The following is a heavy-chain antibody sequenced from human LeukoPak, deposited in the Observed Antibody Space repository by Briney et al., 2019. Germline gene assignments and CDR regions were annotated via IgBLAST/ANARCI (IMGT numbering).Heavy chain of an antibody. J-gene: IGHJ4*02. Sequence: SETLSLTCTVSGGSISSSSYSWGWIRQPPGKGLEWIGSIYYSGSTYYNPSLKSRVTISVDTSKNQFSLKLSSVTAADTAVHYCARQPTYSSSWYLGNYFDYWGQGTLVTVSS. CDR1: GGSISSSSYS. CDR2: IYYSGST. CDR3: ARQPTYSSSWYLGNYFDY. V-gene: IGHV4-39*01. D-gene: IGHD6-13*01.